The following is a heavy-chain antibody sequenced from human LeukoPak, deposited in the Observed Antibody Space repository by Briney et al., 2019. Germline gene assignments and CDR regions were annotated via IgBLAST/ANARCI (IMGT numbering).Heavy chain of an antibody. Sequence: ASVKVSCKASGGTSSSYAISWVRQAPGQGLEWMGLISPHTGAANYSHKFQGRVTMTRDTSISTAYMHLTRLKFDDTATYYCARGKSGYSPWGQGTPVTVSS. V-gene: IGHV1-2*02. CDR3: ARGKSGYSP. J-gene: IGHJ5*02. CDR2: ISPHTGAA. D-gene: IGHD3-3*01. CDR1: GGTSSSYA.